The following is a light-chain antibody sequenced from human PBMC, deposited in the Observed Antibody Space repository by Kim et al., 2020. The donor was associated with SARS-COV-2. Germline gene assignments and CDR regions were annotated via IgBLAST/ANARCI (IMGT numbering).Light chain of an antibody. V-gene: IGKV3D-7*01. J-gene: IGKJ1*01. CDR1: QSVSSSY. Sequence: PGERVTLSCRASQSVSSSYLTWYQQKPGQAPRLLIYGASTRATGIPARFSGSGSGTDFTLTLSSLQPEDFAVYYCQQDYNLWTFGQGTKVDI. CDR3: QQDYNLWT. CDR2: GAS.